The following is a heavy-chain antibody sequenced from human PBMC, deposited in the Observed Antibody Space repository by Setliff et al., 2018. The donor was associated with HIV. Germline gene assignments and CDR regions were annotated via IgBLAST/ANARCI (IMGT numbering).Heavy chain of an antibody. Sequence: ASVKVSCKASGYTFSEYAIHWVRQAPGQRLEWMGRIDTDNGYRRYSPKLQGRVTITKDTSANTAYMELRGLRSEDTAVYYCARWCAAAGCYPAIYHFDS. D-gene: IGHD2-2*01. CDR3: ARWCAAAGCYPAIYHFDS. CDR2: IDTDNGYR. V-gene: IGHV1-3*04. J-gene: IGHJ4*01. CDR1: GYTFSEYA.